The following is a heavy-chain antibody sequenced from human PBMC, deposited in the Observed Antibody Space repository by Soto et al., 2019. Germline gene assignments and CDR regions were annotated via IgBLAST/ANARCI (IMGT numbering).Heavy chain of an antibody. J-gene: IGHJ5*02. CDR3: ARCSNPPGGSLDWFDP. V-gene: IGHV1-69*13. Sequence: GASVKVSCKASGGTFSSYAISWVRQAPGQGLEWMGGIIPIFGTANYAQKFQGRVTITADESTSTAYMELSSLRSEDTAVYYCARCSNPPGGSLDWFDPWGQGTLVTVSS. CDR2: IIPIFGTA. D-gene: IGHD1-26*01. CDR1: GGTFSSYA.